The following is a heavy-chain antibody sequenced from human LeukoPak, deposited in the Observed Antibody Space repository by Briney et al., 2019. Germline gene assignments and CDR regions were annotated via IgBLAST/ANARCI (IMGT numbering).Heavy chain of an antibody. Sequence: QPGRSLRISCAASGFTFSSHAMHWVRQAPGKGPEWVAVISYDGNNKYYADSVKGRFTISRDNSKNMAYLQMNNLRTEDTAVFYCANGGIVSAGPDYWGQGTLVTVSS. V-gene: IGHV3-30-3*01. CDR2: ISYDGNNK. D-gene: IGHD6-13*01. J-gene: IGHJ4*02. CDR1: GFTFSSHA. CDR3: ANGGIVSAGPDY.